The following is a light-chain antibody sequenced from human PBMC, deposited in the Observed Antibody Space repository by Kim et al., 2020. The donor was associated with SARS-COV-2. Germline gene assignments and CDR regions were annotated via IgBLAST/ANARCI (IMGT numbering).Light chain of an antibody. CDR3: ATWDSSLSTWV. Sequence: QSVLAQPPSLSAAPGQDITISCSGSSSDIGNNFVSWYQHIPGTAPQVLIYENQKRPSGIPARLAGAKSGASATLAITGLQTGDEANYYCATWDSSLSTWVFGGGTQLTVL. CDR2: ENQ. CDR1: SSDIGNNF. V-gene: IGLV1-51*02. J-gene: IGLJ3*02.